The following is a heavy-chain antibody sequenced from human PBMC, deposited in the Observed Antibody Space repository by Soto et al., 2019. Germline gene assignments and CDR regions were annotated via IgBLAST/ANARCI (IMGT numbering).Heavy chain of an antibody. CDR1: GYTFTSYG. D-gene: IGHD3-22*01. Sequence: QVQLVQSGAEVKKPGASVKVSCKASGYTFTSYGISWVRQAPGQGLEWMGWISAYNGNTNYAQKLQGRVTMTTDTTASTAYKELRSLRSDDTAVYYCARDYLGDSSGYPDYWGQGALVTVSS. CDR2: ISAYNGNT. V-gene: IGHV1-18*01. CDR3: ARDYLGDSSGYPDY. J-gene: IGHJ4*02.